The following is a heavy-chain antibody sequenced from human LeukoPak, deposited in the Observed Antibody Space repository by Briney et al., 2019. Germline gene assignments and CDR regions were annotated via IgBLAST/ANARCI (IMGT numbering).Heavy chain of an antibody. J-gene: IGHJ4*02. CDR1: GFTFSNYW. Sequence: GGSLRLSCVASGFTFSNYWMRWVRQAPGKGLVRVSRINNDGSTTSYADSVKGRFIISRDNAKNSLYLQMNSLRAEDTAVYYCASSGGYCSGGSCYSGPFDYWGQGTLVTVSS. D-gene: IGHD2-15*01. V-gene: IGHV3-74*01. CDR3: ASSGGYCSGGSCYSGPFDY. CDR2: INNDGSTT.